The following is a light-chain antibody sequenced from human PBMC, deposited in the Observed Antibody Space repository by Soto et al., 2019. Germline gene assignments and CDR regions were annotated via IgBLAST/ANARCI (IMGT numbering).Light chain of an antibody. Sequence: QAVVTQEPSLTVSPGGTVTLTCGSTTGVVTSGHYPYWFQQKPGQAPRTLISDTYSKHSWTPARFSGSLLGGKAALTLSGAQPEDEAVYYCLLSYGGANGVFGGGTKLTVL. V-gene: IGLV7-46*01. CDR2: DTY. J-gene: IGLJ3*02. CDR3: LLSYGGANGV. CDR1: TGVVTSGHY.